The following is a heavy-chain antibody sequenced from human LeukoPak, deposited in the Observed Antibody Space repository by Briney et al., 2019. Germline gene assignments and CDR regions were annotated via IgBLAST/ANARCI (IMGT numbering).Heavy chain of an antibody. D-gene: IGHD4-11*01. J-gene: IGHJ5*02. CDR3: ARQTYSNYVWFDP. CDR2: IYHSGST. Sequence: PSETLSLTCTVSGYSISSGYYWGWIRQPPGKGLEWIGSIYHSGSTYYNPSLKSRVTISVDTSKNQFSLKLSSVTAADTAVYYCARQTYSNYVWFDPWGQGTLVTVSS. V-gene: IGHV4-38-2*02. CDR1: GYSISSGYY.